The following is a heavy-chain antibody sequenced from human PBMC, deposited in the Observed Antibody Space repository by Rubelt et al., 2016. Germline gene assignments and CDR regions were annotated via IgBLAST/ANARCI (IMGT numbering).Heavy chain of an antibody. V-gene: IGHV4-39*07. CDR2: IYYSGST. J-gene: IGHJ5*02. Sequence: QLQLQESGPGLVKPSETLSLTCTVSGGSISSRSYYWGCIRQPPGKGLEWVGTIYYSGSTYYNPSLKSRVTISVDTSKNQFCLKVSAVTAADTAIYYCARDPWMVPLLFDPWGQGTLVTVSS. D-gene: IGHD6-19*01. CDR3: ARDPWMVPLLFDP. CDR1: GGSISSRSYY.